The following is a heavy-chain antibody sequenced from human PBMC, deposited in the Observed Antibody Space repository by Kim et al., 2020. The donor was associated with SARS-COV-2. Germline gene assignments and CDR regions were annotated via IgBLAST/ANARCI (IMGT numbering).Heavy chain of an antibody. CDR3: ARDASLGHDYGDYDAFDI. V-gene: IGHV3-21*01. D-gene: IGHD4-17*01. J-gene: IGHJ3*02. CDR1: GFTFSSYS. Sequence: GGSLRLSCAASGFTFSSYSMNWVRQAPGKGLEWVSSISSSSSYIYYADSVKGRFTISRDNAKNSLYLQMNSLRAEDTAVYYCARDASLGHDYGDYDAFDIWGQGTMVTVSS. CDR2: ISSSSSYI.